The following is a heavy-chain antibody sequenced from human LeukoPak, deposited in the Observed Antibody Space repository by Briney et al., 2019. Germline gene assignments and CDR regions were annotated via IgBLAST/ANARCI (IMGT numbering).Heavy chain of an antibody. CDR2: INHSGST. CDR1: GGSFSGYY. CDR3: ARDGVRWYFDL. V-gene: IGHV4-34*01. Sequence: PSETLSLTCAVYGGSFSGYYWSWIRQPPGKGLEWIGEINHSGSTNYNPPLKSRVTISVDTSKNQFSLKLSSVTAADTAVYYCARDGVRWYFDLWGRGTLVTVSS. J-gene: IGHJ2*01. D-gene: IGHD3-16*01.